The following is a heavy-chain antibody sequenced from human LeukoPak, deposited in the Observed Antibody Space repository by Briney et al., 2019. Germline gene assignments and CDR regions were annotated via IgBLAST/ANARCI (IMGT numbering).Heavy chain of an antibody. D-gene: IGHD3-16*01. CDR3: ASVRGNYEGYYFDY. CDR2: ISSSSSYI. CDR1: GFTFSSYS. J-gene: IGHJ4*02. V-gene: IGHV3-21*01. Sequence: PGGSLRLSCAASGFTFSSYSMTWVRQAPGEGLEWVSSISSSSSYIYYADSVEGRFTISRDNAKNSLYLQMNSLRAEDTAVYYCASVRGNYEGYYFDYWGQGTLVTVSS.